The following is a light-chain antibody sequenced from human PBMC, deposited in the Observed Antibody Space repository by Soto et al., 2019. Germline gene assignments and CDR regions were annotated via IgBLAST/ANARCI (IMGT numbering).Light chain of an antibody. CDR1: QSISSW. CDR2: AAS. CDR3: QQYNSYWT. Sequence: DIQMTQSPSSVSAPAGDRITITCRASQSISSWLAWYQQKPGKAPKLLIYAASSLESGVPSSFSGSGSGTEFTLTISSLQPDYFATYYCQQYNSYWTFGQGTKVDIK. J-gene: IGKJ1*01. V-gene: IGKV1-5*01.